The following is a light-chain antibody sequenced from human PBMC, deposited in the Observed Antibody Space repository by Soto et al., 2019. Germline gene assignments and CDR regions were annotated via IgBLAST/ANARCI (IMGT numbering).Light chain of an antibody. CDR1: QSISTY. V-gene: IGKV1-5*01. CDR2: GAS. CDR3: QQYNTYSWT. Sequence: IRMTQSPSTLSASVGDRFTITCRASQSISTYLNWYQQKPGKAPKLLIYGASSLQSGVPSRFSGSGSGTEFALTISSLQPDDFATYYCQQYNTYSWTFGPGTKVDIK. J-gene: IGKJ1*01.